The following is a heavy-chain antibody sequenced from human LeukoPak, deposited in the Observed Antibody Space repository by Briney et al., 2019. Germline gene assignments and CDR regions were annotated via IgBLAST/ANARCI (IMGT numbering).Heavy chain of an antibody. J-gene: IGHJ5*02. Sequence: GGSLRLSCAASGFTFSSYEMNWVRQAPGKGLEWVSYISSSGSTIYYADSVKGRFTISRDNAKNSLYLQMNSLRAEDTAVYYCAKDRDSYDPNWFDPWGQGTLVTVSS. CDR1: GFTFSSYE. D-gene: IGHD5-18*01. V-gene: IGHV3-48*03. CDR3: AKDRDSYDPNWFDP. CDR2: ISSSGSTI.